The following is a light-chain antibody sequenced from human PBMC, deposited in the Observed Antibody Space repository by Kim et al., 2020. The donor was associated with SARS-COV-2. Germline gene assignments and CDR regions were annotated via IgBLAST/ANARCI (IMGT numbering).Light chain of an antibody. CDR2: RDD. Sequence: TVKSRCTESSANIGKNHEYRNQQFPGTATKDLINRDDERPSGVPDRSSAAKSGTSASLAISGLRSEDEGDYYCAAWDDRLSGQVVFGGGTQLTV. V-gene: IGLV1-47*01. CDR3: AAWDDRLSGQVV. CDR1: SANIGKNH. J-gene: IGLJ3*02.